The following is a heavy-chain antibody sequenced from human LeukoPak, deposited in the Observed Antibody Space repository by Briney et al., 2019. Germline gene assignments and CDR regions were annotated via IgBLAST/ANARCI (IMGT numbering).Heavy chain of an antibody. D-gene: IGHD2-15*01. CDR2: INPSGGST. J-gene: IGHJ4*02. CDR1: GYTFTSYY. V-gene: IGHV1-46*01. Sequence: ASVKVSCKASGYTFTSYYMHWVRQAPGQGLEWMGIINPSGGSTSYAQKFQGRVTMTRDMSTSTVYMELSSLRSEDTAVYYCARRIGCSGGSCYSGFDYWGQGTLVTVSS. CDR3: ARRIGCSGGSCYSGFDY.